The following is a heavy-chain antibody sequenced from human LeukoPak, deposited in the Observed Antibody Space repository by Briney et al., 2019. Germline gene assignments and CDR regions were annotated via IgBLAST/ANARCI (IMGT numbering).Heavy chain of an antibody. CDR3: ARVTSSGSYFSYYYYYMDV. J-gene: IGHJ6*03. CDR1: GFTFSDYY. Sequence: GGSLRLSCAASGFTFSDYYMSWIRQAPGKGLEWVSYISSSGSTIYYADSVKGRFTISRDNAKNSLYLQMNSLRAEDTAVYYCARVTSSGSYFSYYYYYMDVWGKGTTVTVSS. CDR2: ISSSGSTI. D-gene: IGHD1-26*01. V-gene: IGHV3-11*04.